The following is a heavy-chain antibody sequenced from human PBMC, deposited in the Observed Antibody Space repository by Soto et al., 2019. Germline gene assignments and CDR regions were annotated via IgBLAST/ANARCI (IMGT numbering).Heavy chain of an antibody. V-gene: IGHV1-46*01. J-gene: IGHJ6*02. CDR2: INPGGGSA. CDR1: GSAITRYY. D-gene: IGHD6-19*01. CDR3: ARDTSGWSLNGLDV. Sequence: QVDLVQSGAEVKKPGASVTISCKASGSAITRYYIHWVRQAPGRGLEWMGIINPGGGSASYAQKFQYRVTIDKDTSTGTVYMDLRSLRTEDTAVYYWARDTSGWSLNGLDVWGQGTTVNVSS.